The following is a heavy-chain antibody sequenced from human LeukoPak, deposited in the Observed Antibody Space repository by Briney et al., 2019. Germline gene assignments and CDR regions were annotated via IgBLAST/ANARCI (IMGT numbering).Heavy chain of an antibody. CDR3: ARDQTIVATTPGY. V-gene: IGHV1-2*02. CDR2: INPNSGGT. CDR1: GYTFTGYY. Sequence: ASVKVSCKASGYTFTGYYMHWVRQAPGQGLEWMGWINPNSGGTNYAQKFQGRVTMTRDTSISTAYMELSRLRSDDTAVYYCARDQTIVATTPGYWAQGTLVTVSS. D-gene: IGHD5-12*01. J-gene: IGHJ4*02.